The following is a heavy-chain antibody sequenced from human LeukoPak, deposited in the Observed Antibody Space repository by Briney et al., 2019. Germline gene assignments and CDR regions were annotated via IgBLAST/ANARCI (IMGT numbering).Heavy chain of an antibody. Sequence: ASVKVSCKSSGYTFTSYGISWVRQAPGQGLEWMGWISAYNGNTNYAQKLQGRVTMTTDTSTSTACMELRSLRSDDTAVYYCARDGYNPFYYYYYGMDVWGQGTTVTVSS. J-gene: IGHJ6*02. CDR2: ISAYNGNT. CDR3: ARDGYNPFYYYYYGMDV. CDR1: GYTFTSYG. D-gene: IGHD5-24*01. V-gene: IGHV1-18*01.